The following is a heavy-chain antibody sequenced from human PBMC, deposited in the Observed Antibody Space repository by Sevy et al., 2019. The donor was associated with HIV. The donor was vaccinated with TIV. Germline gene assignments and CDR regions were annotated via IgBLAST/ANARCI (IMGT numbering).Heavy chain of an antibody. Sequence: ASLKVSCKASGYTFTDYFMHWVRQAPGQGLEWMGWINPNSDDTKYAQKFQGRVTVTRDTSIRTAYMELSSLRFDDTAVYYCASPGGYRYGSLLDNWGQGTLVTVSS. CDR3: ASPGGYRYGSLLDN. CDR1: GYTFTDYF. V-gene: IGHV1-2*02. J-gene: IGHJ4*02. CDR2: INPNSDDT. D-gene: IGHD5-18*01.